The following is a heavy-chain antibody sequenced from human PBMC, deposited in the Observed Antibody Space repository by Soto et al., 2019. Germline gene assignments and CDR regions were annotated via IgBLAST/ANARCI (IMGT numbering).Heavy chain of an antibody. D-gene: IGHD1-26*01. J-gene: IGHJ4*02. V-gene: IGHV4-59*01. Sequence: SETRSVRWTSSGGPISRDHWSWIRQTPGKGLEWIGFIYYNGYTNYNPSLKSRVTISVDTSRNHFSLRLSSVTAADSAVYFCTRVNGGVGAAFDSWGQGTRVT. CDR2: IYYNGYT. CDR3: TRVNGGVGAAFDS. CDR1: GGPISRDH.